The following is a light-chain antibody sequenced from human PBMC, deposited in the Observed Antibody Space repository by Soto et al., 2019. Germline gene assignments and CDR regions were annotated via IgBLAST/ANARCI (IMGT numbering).Light chain of an antibody. CDR1: SSDVGGYNY. V-gene: IGLV2-14*01. Sequence: QSALTQPASVSGSPGQSITISCTGTSSDVGGYNYVSWYQQYPGKAPKLMIYHVSNRPSGVSNRFSGSKSGNSASLTISGLQAEDEADYYCSSYTSTITYVFGAGTKVTVL. CDR3: SSYTSTITYV. J-gene: IGLJ1*01. CDR2: HVS.